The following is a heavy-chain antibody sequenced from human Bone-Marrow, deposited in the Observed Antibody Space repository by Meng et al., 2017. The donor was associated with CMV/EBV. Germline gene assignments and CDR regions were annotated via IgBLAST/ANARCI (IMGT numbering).Heavy chain of an antibody. Sequence: ASVKVSCKASGYSFASYDINWVRQATGQGLEWMGWMNPNSGNTGYSQKFQGRVTMTRDTSISTAYMELSSLRSEDTAVYYCARGPKDSVSNWGQGTLVTVSS. CDR2: MNPNSGNT. CDR1: GYSFASYD. CDR3: ARGPKDSVSN. J-gene: IGHJ4*02. D-gene: IGHD2-15*01. V-gene: IGHV1-8*01.